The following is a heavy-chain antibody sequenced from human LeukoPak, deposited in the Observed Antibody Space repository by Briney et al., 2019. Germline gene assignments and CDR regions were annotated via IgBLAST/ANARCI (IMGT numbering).Heavy chain of an antibody. V-gene: IGHV3-21*01. CDR3: ARVGTRKWYFDL. J-gene: IGHJ2*01. D-gene: IGHD1-1*01. CDR2: ISSSCSYI. Sequence: PGGSLRLSCAASGFTFSSYSMNWVRQAPGKGLEWVSSISSSCSYIYYADSVKGRFTISRDNAKNTLYLQMNSLRGEDTSLYYCARVGTRKWYFDLWGRGTLVTVSS. CDR1: GFTFSSYS.